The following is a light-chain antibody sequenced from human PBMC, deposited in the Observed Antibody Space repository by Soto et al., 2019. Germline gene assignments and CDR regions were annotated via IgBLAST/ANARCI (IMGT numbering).Light chain of an antibody. CDR1: QSISSR. J-gene: IGKJ2*01. CDR2: DAS. CDR3: QQSDSTPYT. Sequence: DIQMTQSPSTLSASVGDRVTITCRASQSISSRLAWYQQKPGKAPKLLIYDASSLLSGVPSRFSGSGSGTDFTLTIASLQPEDFSTYYCQQSDSTPYTFGQGTKVDIK. V-gene: IGKV1-39*01.